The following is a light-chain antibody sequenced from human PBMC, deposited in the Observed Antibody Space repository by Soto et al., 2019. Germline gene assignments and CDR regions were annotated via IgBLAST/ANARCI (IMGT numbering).Light chain of an antibody. CDR3: LQDYNYPCT. J-gene: IGKJ2*02. V-gene: IGKV1-6*01. CDR2: GAS. Sequence: AIQMTQSSSSLSASVGDRVTITCRASQDLRKDLAWYQQKPGKAPQILIYGASTLQTGVASRFRGSGSATDFTLTISSLHSEDSAAYYCLQDYNYPCTCGQGTKVDIK. CDR1: QDLRKD.